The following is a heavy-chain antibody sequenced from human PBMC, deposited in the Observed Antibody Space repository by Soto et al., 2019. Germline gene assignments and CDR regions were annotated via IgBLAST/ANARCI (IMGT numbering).Heavy chain of an antibody. CDR3: VRDSRLHQFDL. CDR2: SDDDGSA. V-gene: IGHV3-74*01. Sequence: DVALVQSGGGTVQPGGSLRLSCVGSGFSFINYWMHWVRHVPGRGLVWVSRSDDDGSAHYADSVKGRLTVSRDNAKNTPELEKDKLRTEDTAIYFCVRDSRLHQFDLWGQGAPVNVSS. J-gene: IGHJ5*02. D-gene: IGHD4-4*01. CDR1: GFSFINYW.